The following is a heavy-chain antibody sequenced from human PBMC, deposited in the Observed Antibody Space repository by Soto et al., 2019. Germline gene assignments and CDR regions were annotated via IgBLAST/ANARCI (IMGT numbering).Heavy chain of an antibody. V-gene: IGHV2-26*01. CDR3: ARMTAAFDP. CDR2: IFSNDEK. D-gene: IGHD6-25*01. Sequence: QVTLKESGPVLVKPTETLTLTCTVSGVSLNDARMGVSWLRQPPGKALEWLAHIFSNDEKSYNTSLKSRLTISKDASKSPVVLTMTNLGPVDTGTYYCARMTAAFDPWGQGILVTVSS. J-gene: IGHJ5*02. CDR1: GVSLNDARMG.